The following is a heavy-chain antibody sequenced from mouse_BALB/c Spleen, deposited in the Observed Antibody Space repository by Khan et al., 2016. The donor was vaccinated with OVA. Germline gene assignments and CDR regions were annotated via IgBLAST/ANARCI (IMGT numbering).Heavy chain of an antibody. CDR1: GDSITSGF. CDR3: ARSYGSWTMDY. D-gene: IGHD1-1*01. Sequence: VQLKESGPSLVKPSQTLSLTCSVTGDSITSGFWNWIRKFPGNKLEYMGYVTYSGNTYYNPSLKSRISITRDTSKSQYYLKLNSVTTEDTATYFCARSYGSWTMDYWGQGTSVTVSS. J-gene: IGHJ4*01. V-gene: IGHV3-8*02. CDR2: VTYSGNT.